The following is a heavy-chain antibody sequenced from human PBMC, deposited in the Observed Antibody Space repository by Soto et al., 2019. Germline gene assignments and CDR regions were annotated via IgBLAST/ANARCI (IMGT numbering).Heavy chain of an antibody. Sequence: QVQLVQSGAEVKKPGSSVKVSCKASVGTFSSYAISWVRQAPGQGLEWMGGIIPIFGTANYAQKFQGRVTITADKSTSTAYMELSSLRSEDTAVYYCATYQAAPSPYYYYGMDVWGQGTTVTVSS. J-gene: IGHJ6*02. D-gene: IGHD6-6*01. CDR3: ATYQAAPSPYYYYGMDV. CDR1: VGTFSSYA. CDR2: IIPIFGTA. V-gene: IGHV1-69*06.